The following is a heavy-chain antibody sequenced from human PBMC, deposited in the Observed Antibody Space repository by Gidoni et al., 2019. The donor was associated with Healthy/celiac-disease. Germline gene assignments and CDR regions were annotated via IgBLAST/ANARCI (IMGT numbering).Heavy chain of an antibody. Sequence: QAQLQESGPGLVKPSQTLPLTCTVSLGPNSSCGYYRSWPRQHPGEGLGWIGYIYYRGSTSYNTSLKSRVTISVDTSKSQFSLKLSSVTAADTAVYYCATRLVGTHGSFDPWGQGTLVTVSS. CDR2: IYYRGST. CDR3: ATRLVGTHGSFDP. V-gene: IGHV4-31*03. D-gene: IGHD1-1*01. J-gene: IGHJ5*02. CDR1: LGPNSSCGYY.